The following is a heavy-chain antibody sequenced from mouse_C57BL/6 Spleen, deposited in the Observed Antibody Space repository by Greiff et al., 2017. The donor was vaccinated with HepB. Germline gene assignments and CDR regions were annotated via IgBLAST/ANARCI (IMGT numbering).Heavy chain of an antibody. Sequence: QVQLQQPGAELVKPGASVKLSCKASGYTFTSYWMQWVKQRPGQGLEWIGEIDPSDSYNKYNQKFKGKATLTVDTSSSTADMQLSSLTSEASAVYYCASGDLLLRSFDYWGQGTTLTVSS. CDR2: IDPSDSYN. V-gene: IGHV1-50*01. CDR3: ASGDLLLRSFDY. CDR1: GYTFTSYW. J-gene: IGHJ2*01. D-gene: IGHD1-1*01.